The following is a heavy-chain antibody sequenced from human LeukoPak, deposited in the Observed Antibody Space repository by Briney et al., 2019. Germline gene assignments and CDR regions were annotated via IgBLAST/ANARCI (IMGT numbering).Heavy chain of an antibody. J-gene: IGHJ4*02. V-gene: IGHV4-34*01. CDR1: GGSFSGYY. D-gene: IGHD3-10*01. CDR3: ARDYYGSGSYDY. Sequence: SETLSLTCAVYGGSFSGYYWSWIRQPPGKGLEWIGEINHSGSTNYNPSLKSRVTISVDTSKNQFSLKLSSVTAADTAVCYCARDYYGSGSYDYWGQGTLVTVSS. CDR2: INHSGST.